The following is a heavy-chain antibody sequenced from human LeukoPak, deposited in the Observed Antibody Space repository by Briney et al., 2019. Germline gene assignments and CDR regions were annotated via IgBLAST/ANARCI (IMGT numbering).Heavy chain of an antibody. J-gene: IGHJ6*02. CDR2: IGIGGDT. Sequence: GGSLRLSCAASGFIFNNFDMHWVRQGTGKGLEWVSAIGIGGDTHYSGSVKGRFIISRGNAKNSLFLQMNSPRVGDTAVYYCARDRFGMDVWGRGTTVIVSS. V-gene: IGHV3-13*01. CDR1: GFIFNNFD. CDR3: ARDRFGMDV.